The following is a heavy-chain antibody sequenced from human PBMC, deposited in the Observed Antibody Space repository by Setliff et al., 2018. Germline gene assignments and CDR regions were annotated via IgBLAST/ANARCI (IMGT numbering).Heavy chain of an antibody. J-gene: IGHJ4*02. CDR1: GGTFNTYA. CDR3: ARDFLGIHIDHGNALDDY. CDR2: IIPIFGTT. V-gene: IGHV1-69*13. Sequence: GASVKVSCKESGGTFNTYAISWVRQAPGQGLEWMGGIIPIFGTTNYAQKFQGRVTITADESTSTAYMELSSLRSEDTAVYYCARDFLGIHIDHGNALDDYWGQGTLVTVSS. D-gene: IGHD4-17*01.